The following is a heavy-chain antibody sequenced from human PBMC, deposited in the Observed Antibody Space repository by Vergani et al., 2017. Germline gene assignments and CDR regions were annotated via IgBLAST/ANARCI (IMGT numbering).Heavy chain of an antibody. CDR1: GCTFTGNY. Sequence: QVQLVQSGAEVKKPGASVKVSCKTSGCTFTGNYMHWLRQAPGQGLEWMGWINPNSGGTRYAQKFHGRVTMTRDTSISTAYMELSRLRSDDTGVYYCARGIVAVPGAVASWFDPWGQGTLVIVSS. J-gene: IGHJ5*02. CDR2: INPNSGGT. CDR3: ARGIVAVPGAVASWFDP. V-gene: IGHV1-2*02. D-gene: IGHD2-2*01.